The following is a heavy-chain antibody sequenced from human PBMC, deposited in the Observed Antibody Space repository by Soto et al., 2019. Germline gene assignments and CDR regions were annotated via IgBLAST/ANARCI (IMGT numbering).Heavy chain of an antibody. Sequence: QVQLVQSGAEVRKPGASVKVSCKASGYTFSSYYILWVRQAPGQGLEWMGIINPSGGSTTYAQKFQDRVTMTRDRSTTTVYMELSSLRSEDTAVYYCARGGGTPNWFDPWGQGTLVTVSS. CDR2: INPSGGST. V-gene: IGHV1-46*01. CDR3: ARGGGTPNWFDP. J-gene: IGHJ5*02. D-gene: IGHD3-16*01. CDR1: GYTFSSYY.